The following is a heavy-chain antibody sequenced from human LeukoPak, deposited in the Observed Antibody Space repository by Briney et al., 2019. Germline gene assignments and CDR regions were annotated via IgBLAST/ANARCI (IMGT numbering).Heavy chain of an antibody. J-gene: IGHJ4*02. Sequence: PSETLSLTCTVSGGSISSYYWSWIRQPAGKGLEWIGRIYTSGSTNYNPSLKSRVTISVDTSKNQFSLKLSSVTAADTAVYYCARESERITIFGVVVDYWGQGTLVTVSS. CDR2: IYTSGST. CDR1: GGSISSYY. V-gene: IGHV4-4*07. D-gene: IGHD3-3*01. CDR3: ARESERITIFGVVVDY.